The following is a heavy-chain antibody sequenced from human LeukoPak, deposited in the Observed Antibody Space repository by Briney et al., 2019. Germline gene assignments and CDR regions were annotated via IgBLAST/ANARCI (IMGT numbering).Heavy chain of an antibody. V-gene: IGHV1-58*02. J-gene: IGHJ4*02. CDR3: AADRWVGATTFDY. CDR2: IVVGSGNT. CDR1: GFTFTSSA. Sequence: SVKVSCKASGFTFTSSAMQWVRQARGQRLEWIGWIVVGSGNTNYAQKFQERVTITRDMSTSTADMELSSLRSEDTAVYYCAADRWVGATTFDYWGQGTLVTVSS. D-gene: IGHD1-26*01.